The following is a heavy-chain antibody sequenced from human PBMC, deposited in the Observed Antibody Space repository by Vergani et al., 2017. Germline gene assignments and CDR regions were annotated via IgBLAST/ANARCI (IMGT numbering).Heavy chain of an antibody. CDR2: IIPILGIA. J-gene: IGHJ4*02. Sequence: QVQLVQSGAEVKKPGSSVKVSCKASGGTFSSYTISWVRQAPGQGLEWMGRIIPILGIANYAQKFQGRVTMTADKSTSTAYMELSSLRSEDTAVYYCASNDYGDYGNFDYWGQGTLVTVSS. V-gene: IGHV1-69*02. CDR3: ASNDYGDYGNFDY. D-gene: IGHD4-17*01. CDR1: GGTFSSYT.